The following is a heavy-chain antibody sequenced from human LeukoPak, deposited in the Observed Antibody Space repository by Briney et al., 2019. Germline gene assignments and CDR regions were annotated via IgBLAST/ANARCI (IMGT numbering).Heavy chain of an antibody. J-gene: IGHJ5*02. V-gene: IGHV6-1*01. CDR2: TYYRSKWYN. CDR3: AREYVGWELRSHWFDP. CDR1: GDSVSSNSAA. Sequence: SQTLSLTCAISGDSVSSNSAAWNWVRQSPSRGLEWLGRTYYRSKWYNDYAVSVKSRITINPDTSKNQFSLQLNSVTPEDTAVYYCAREYVGWELRSHWFDPWGQGTLVTVSS. D-gene: IGHD1-26*01.